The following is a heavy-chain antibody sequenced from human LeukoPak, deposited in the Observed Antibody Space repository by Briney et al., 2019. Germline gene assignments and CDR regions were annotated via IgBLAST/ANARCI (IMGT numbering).Heavy chain of an antibody. D-gene: IGHD5-24*01. Sequence: ASVKVSCKASGYTFTSYDINWVRQATGQGLEWMGWMNPNSGNTGYAQEFQGRVTMTRNTSISTAYMELSSLRSEDTAVYYCARAPGRDGYNLDYWGQGTLVTVSS. V-gene: IGHV1-8*01. CDR1: GYTFTSYD. J-gene: IGHJ4*02. CDR3: ARAPGRDGYNLDY. CDR2: MNPNSGNT.